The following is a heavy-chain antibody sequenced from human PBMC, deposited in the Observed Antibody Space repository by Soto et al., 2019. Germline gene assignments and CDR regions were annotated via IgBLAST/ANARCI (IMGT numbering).Heavy chain of an antibody. Sequence: EVQLVESGGGLVQPGGSLRLSCVASGFTFSDHSMDWVRQTPGKGLEWVGRIRNKGNSYTTVYAASVKDRFTISRDDSKNSLYLQMNILKTEDTAVYYCTRGPNFRYLVTTWDSWGQGTLVTVSS. J-gene: IGHJ5*01. CDR3: TRGPNFRYLVTTWDS. D-gene: IGHD4-17*01. CDR1: GFTFSDHS. CDR2: IRNKGNSYTT. V-gene: IGHV3-72*01.